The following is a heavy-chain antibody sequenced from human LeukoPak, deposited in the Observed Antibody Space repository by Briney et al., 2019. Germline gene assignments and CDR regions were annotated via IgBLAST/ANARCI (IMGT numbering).Heavy chain of an antibody. CDR3: ARDSYGMDV. Sequence: GGSLRLSCAASGFTFSNYAMHWVRQAPGKGLEWVAVIWYDGSNKYYADSVKGRFTISRDNSKNTLYPQMNSLRAEDTAVYYCARDSYGMDVWGQGTTVTVSS. CDR2: IWYDGSNK. V-gene: IGHV3-33*01. J-gene: IGHJ6*02. CDR1: GFTFSNYA.